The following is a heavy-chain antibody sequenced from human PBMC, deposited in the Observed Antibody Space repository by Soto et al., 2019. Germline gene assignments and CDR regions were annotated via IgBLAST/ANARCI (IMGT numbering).Heavy chain of an antibody. Sequence: QVQLVQSGAEVKKPGASVKVSCKASGYTFSSYFISWVRQAPGQGLEWMGWISAYNGNTNYAQNLQGRVTMTTDTTTSPGYMELRSRRYDDTAVYYCARDLPPVDYWGQGTLVTVSS. CDR1: GYTFSSYF. CDR2: ISAYNGNT. J-gene: IGHJ4*02. V-gene: IGHV1-18*01. CDR3: ARDLPPVDY.